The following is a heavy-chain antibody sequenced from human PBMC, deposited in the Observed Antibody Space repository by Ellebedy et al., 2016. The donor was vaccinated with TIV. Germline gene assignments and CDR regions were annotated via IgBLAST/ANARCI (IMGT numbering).Heavy chain of an antibody. CDR3: AAAAGAGDDAFDI. D-gene: IGHD6-13*01. V-gene: IGHV3-21*01. J-gene: IGHJ3*02. Sequence: GGSLRLXXAASGFTFNSYTMNWVRQAPGKGLEWVSSISSSGSYIYYADSVRGRFTISRDKAKNSLYLQMNSLRAEDTAVYYCAAAAGAGDDAFDIWGQGTMVTVSS. CDR2: ISSSGSYI. CDR1: GFTFNSYT.